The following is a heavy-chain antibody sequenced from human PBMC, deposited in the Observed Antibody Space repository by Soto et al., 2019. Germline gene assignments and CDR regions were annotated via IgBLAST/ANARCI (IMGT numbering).Heavy chain of an antibody. CDR1: GGSISTSNW. Sequence: SETLSLTCAVSGGSISTSNWWSWVRQPPGKGLEWIGEVYRTGSTNYNPSLKSRLTISIDTSKNQFSLRLTSVTAADTAVYYCARYNVVRGIMRHFAFWGQGSLVTVSS. V-gene: IGHV4-4*02. D-gene: IGHD3-10*01. CDR3: ARYNVVRGIMRHFAF. CDR2: VYRTGST. J-gene: IGHJ4*02.